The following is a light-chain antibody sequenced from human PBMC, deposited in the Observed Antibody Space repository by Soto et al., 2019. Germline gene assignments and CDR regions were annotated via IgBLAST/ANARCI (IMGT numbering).Light chain of an antibody. CDR1: SSDVGAYKY. CDR3: SSYTSTNTQV. CDR2: EVS. J-gene: IGLJ1*01. Sequence: QSALTQPASVSGSPGQSITISCTGTSSDVGAYKYVSWYQQHPGKAPKLMIYEVSNRPSGVSNRFSGSKSSNTASVTISGLQAEDEADYYCSSYTSTNTQVFGTGTKVTIL. V-gene: IGLV2-14*01.